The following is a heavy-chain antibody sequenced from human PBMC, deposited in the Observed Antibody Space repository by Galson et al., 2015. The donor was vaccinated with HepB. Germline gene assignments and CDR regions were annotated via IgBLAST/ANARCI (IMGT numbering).Heavy chain of an antibody. D-gene: IGHD6-6*01. CDR2: ISGFNDNT. V-gene: IGHV1-18*01. J-gene: IGHJ3*02. CDR3: ARVGSVAARDAFDI. Sequence: SVKVSCKASGYTFNTYGISWLRQAPGQGLEWIGWISGFNDNTKSSQEVQGRVSMAKDTSTTTAYLELRNLRSDDTAVYYCARVGSVAARDAFDIWGQGTMVMVSS. CDR1: GYTFNTYG.